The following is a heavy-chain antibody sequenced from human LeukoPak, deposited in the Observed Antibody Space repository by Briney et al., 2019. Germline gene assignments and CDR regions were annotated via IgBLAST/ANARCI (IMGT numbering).Heavy chain of an antibody. Sequence: SGPTLLQPTQTLTLTCTFSGFSLSTSGVGVGWIRQPPGKALEWLSLIYWDDDKRYSPSLKSRLTITKDTSKNQVVLTMTNMDPVDTATYYCAHRGYSPNGNWFDPWGQGTLVTVSS. CDR2: IYWDDDK. CDR3: AHRGYSPNGNWFDP. CDR1: GFSLSTSGVG. D-gene: IGHD5-18*01. V-gene: IGHV2-5*02. J-gene: IGHJ5*02.